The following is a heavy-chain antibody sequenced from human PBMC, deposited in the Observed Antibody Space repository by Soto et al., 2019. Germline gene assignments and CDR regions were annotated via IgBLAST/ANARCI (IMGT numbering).Heavy chain of an antibody. D-gene: IGHD2-2*01. Sequence: SETLSLTCGVNDGSLNGYFWSWIRQSPGKGLEWIGEINPSGSTSHNPSLKSRVTLSIDTSKNQFSLRLSSVTAADMAIYYCARRGRYCSSRNCCYFYFDSWVQGTLVTVSS. CDR3: ARRGRYCSSRNCCYFYFDS. J-gene: IGHJ4*02. CDR2: INPSGST. CDR1: DGSLNGYF. V-gene: IGHV4-34*01.